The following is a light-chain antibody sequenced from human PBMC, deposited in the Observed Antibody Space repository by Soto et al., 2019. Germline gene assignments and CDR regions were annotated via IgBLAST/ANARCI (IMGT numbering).Light chain of an antibody. V-gene: IGLV2-8*01. J-gene: IGLJ1*01. CDR2: EIN. Sequence: QSALSQPPSAAGSPGQSVTISCTGTSSDVGGYKYVSWYQQHPGKAPKIIIYEINIRSSGVPDRFWGSKSGNTASLTISGLQAEDEAEYYCCSYAGTYEVFGTGTKVTVL. CDR3: CSYAGTYEV. CDR1: SSDVGGYKY.